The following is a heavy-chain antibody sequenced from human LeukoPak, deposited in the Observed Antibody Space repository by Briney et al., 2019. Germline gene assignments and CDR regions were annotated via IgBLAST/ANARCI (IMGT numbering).Heavy chain of an antibody. CDR2: IYTSGST. CDR1: GGSISSSSYY. J-gene: IGHJ4*02. V-gene: IGHV4-61*02. Sequence: SETLSLTCTVSGGSISSSSYYWSWIRQPAGKGLEWIGRIYTSGSTNYNPSLKSRVTMSVDTSKNQFSLKLSSVTAADTAVYYCASSRGKGNFDYWGQGTLVTVSS. D-gene: IGHD6-19*01. CDR3: ASSRGKGNFDY.